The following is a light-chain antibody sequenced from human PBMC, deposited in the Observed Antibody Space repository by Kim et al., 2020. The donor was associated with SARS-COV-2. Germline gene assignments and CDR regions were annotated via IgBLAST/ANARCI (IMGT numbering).Light chain of an antibody. CDR2: INS. CDR3: ASWDDRMSAWV. Sequence: GQSVTNACSGSSSNIGSNSVYWYQQLPGTAPKLIIYINSQRPSGVPDRVSGSKAGTSASLVISGLRSEDEADYYCASWDDRMSAWVFGGGTKLTVL. V-gene: IGLV1-47*01. J-gene: IGLJ3*02. CDR1: SSNIGSNS.